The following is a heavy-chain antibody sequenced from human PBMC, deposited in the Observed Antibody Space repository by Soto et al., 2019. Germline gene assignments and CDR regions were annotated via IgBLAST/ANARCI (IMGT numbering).Heavy chain of an antibody. V-gene: IGHV4-30-4*01. D-gene: IGHD2-2*01. Sequence: QVQLQESGPGLVKPSQTLSLTCTVSGGSISSGDYYWSWIRQPPGKGLEWIGYIYYSGRTYYNPYLKRXXTXSXXTYKDQFSLKLSSVTAADTAVYYCARMTQLDYFAYWGQGTLVTVSS. CDR1: GGSISSGDYY. J-gene: IGHJ4*02. CDR3: ARMTQLDYFAY. CDR2: IYYSGRT.